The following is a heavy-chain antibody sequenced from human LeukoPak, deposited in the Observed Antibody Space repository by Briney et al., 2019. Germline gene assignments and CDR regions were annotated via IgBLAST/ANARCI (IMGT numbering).Heavy chain of an antibody. D-gene: IGHD1-26*01. CDR1: SGSISSGGYY. CDR2: IYYSGST. CDR3: ARLRGGSYSFIDY. V-gene: IGHV4-31*03. Sequence: SQTLSLTCTVSSGSISSGGYYWSWIRQHPGKGLEWIGYIYYSGSTNYNPSLKSRVTISVDTSKNQFSLKLSSVTAADTAVYYCARLRGGSYSFIDYWGQGTLVTVSS. J-gene: IGHJ4*02.